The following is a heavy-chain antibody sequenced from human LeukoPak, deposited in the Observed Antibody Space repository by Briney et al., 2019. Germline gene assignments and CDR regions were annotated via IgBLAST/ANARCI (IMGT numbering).Heavy chain of an antibody. J-gene: IGHJ4*02. V-gene: IGHV1-24*01. CDR3: ATDPAEPYSSGWKRFDY. CDR1: GYTLTELS. Sequence: ASVKVSCRVSGYTLTELSMHWVRQAPGKGLEWMGGFDPEDGETIYAQKFQGRVTMTEDTSTDTAYMELSSLRSEDTAVYYCATDPAEPYSSGWKRFDYWGQGTLVTVSS. D-gene: IGHD6-19*01. CDR2: FDPEDGET.